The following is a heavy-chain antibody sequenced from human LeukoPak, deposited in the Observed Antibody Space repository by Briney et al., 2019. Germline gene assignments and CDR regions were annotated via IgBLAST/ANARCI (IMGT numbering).Heavy chain of an antibody. CDR2: ISGSGGST. CDR3: AKVDTPYYYDSSGYYTSLLYFDY. Sequence: PGGSLRLSCAASAFTFSSYAMSWVRQAPGKGLEWVSAISGSGGSTYYADSVKGRFTISRDNSKNTLYLQMNSLRAEDTAVYYCAKVDTPYYYDSSGYYTSLLYFDYWGQGTLVTVSS. J-gene: IGHJ4*02. CDR1: AFTFSSYA. D-gene: IGHD3-22*01. V-gene: IGHV3-23*01.